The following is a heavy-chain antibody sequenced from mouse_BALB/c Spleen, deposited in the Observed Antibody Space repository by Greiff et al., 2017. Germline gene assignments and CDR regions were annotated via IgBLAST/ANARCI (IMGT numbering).Heavy chain of an antibody. CDR1: GYTFTSYT. V-gene: IGHV1-4*02. CDR3: ARYYYRFYYFDY. CDR2: INPSSGYT. Sequence: QVQLQQSAAELARPGASVKMSCKASGYTFTSYTMHWVKQRPGQGLEWIGYINPSSGYTEYNQKFKDKTTLTADKSSSTAYMQLSSLTSEDSAVYYCARYYYRFYYFDYWGQGTTLTVSS. D-gene: IGHD2-14*01. J-gene: IGHJ2*01.